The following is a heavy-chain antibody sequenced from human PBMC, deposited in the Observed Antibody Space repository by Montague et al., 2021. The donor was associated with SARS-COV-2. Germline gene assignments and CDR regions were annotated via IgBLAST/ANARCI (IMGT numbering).Heavy chain of an antibody. D-gene: IGHD3-3*01. V-gene: IGHV4-34*01. CDR2: INHSGST. Sequence: SEILSLTCAVYGGSFSGYYWSWIRQPPGKGLEWIGEINHSGSTNYNPSLKSRVTISVDTSKNQFSLKLSSVTAADTAVYYCATLPSSITIFGVVQGYYFDDWGQGTLVTVSS. CDR1: GGSFSGYY. J-gene: IGHJ4*02. CDR3: ATLPSSITIFGVVQGYYFDD.